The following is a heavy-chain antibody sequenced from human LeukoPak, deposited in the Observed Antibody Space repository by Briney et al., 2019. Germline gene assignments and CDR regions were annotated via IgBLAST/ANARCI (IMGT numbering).Heavy chain of an antibody. CDR3: ARDNSVGDIAWWFDP. Sequence: ASVKVSCKASGYIFTTYGISWVRQAPGQGLGWVGLINPTGSATLYAQKFQGRVTLTRDMSTNTDYMELRSLKSEDTAVYYCARDNSVGDIAWWFDPWGQGTLVTVSS. CDR2: INPTGSAT. D-gene: IGHD3-10*01. J-gene: IGHJ5*02. V-gene: IGHV1-46*01. CDR1: GYIFTTYG.